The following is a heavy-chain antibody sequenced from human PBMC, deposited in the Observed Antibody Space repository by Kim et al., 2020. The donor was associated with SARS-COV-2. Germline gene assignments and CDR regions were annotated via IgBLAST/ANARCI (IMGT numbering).Heavy chain of an antibody. V-gene: IGHV4-39*01. D-gene: IGHD3-10*01. CDR2: IYYSGST. Sequence: SETLSLTCTVSGGSISSSSYYWGWIRQPPGKGLEWIGSIYYSGSTYYNPSLKSRVTISVDTSKNQFSLKLSSVTAADTAVYYCGRSMVRGVSLYYYYGMDVWGQGTTVTVSS. CDR1: GGSISSSSYY. CDR3: GRSMVRGVSLYYYYGMDV. J-gene: IGHJ6*02.